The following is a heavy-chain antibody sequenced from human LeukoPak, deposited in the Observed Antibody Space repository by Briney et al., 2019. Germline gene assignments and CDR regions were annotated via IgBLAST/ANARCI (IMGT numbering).Heavy chain of an antibody. CDR1: GFTFTDYW. Sequence: GGSLTLSCAASGFTFTDYWMHWVRPAPGKGRWWVSRTNTDGTSTKYAESVKGRITISRDNARNTVYLQLNSLRAEDTAVYYCARARYSYTGIIDYWGQGTLVTVSS. J-gene: IGHJ4*02. CDR3: ARARYSYTGIIDY. V-gene: IGHV3-74*01. D-gene: IGHD5-18*01. CDR2: TNTDGTST.